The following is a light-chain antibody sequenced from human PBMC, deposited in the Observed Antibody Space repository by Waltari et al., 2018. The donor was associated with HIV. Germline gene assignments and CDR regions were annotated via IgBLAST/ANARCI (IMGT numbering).Light chain of an antibody. CDR2: EVS. J-gene: IGLJ2*01. CDR1: SSDVGGYNL. V-gene: IGLV2-23*02. Sequence: QSALTQPASVSGSPGQSITLSRSATSSDVGGYNLVSCYQQHPGKAPKLMIYEVSKRPSGVSNRFSGSKSGNTASLTISGLQAEDEADYYCCAYAGSTTYVIFGGGTKLTVL. CDR3: CAYAGSTTYVI.